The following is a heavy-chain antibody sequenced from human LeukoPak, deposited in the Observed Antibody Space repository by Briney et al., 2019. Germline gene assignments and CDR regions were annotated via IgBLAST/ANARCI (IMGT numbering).Heavy chain of an antibody. J-gene: IGHJ4*02. V-gene: IGHV1-2*06. Sequence: ASVKVSCKASGYTFTGYYMHCVRQAPGQGLEWMGRINPNSGGTNYAQKFQGRVTMTRDTSISTAYMELSRLRSDDTAVYYCARDRFTLFYGLPDYWGQGTLVTVSS. CDR2: INPNSGGT. CDR3: ARDRFTLFYGLPDY. D-gene: IGHD2-21*02. CDR1: GYTFTGYY.